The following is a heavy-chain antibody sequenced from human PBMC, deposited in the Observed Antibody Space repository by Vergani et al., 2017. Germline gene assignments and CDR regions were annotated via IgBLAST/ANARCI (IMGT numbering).Heavy chain of an antibody. V-gene: IGHV4-39*01. Sequence: QLQLQESGPGLVKPSETLSLTCTVSGGSISSSSYYWGWIRQPPGKGLEWIGSIYYSGSPYYNPSLKSRVTISVDTSKNQFSLKLSSVTAADTAVYYCARHGITEKAVLFDYWGQGTLVTVSS. CDR3: ARHGITEKAVLFDY. CDR2: IYYSGSP. J-gene: IGHJ4*02. D-gene: IGHD1-7*01. CDR1: GGSISSSSYY.